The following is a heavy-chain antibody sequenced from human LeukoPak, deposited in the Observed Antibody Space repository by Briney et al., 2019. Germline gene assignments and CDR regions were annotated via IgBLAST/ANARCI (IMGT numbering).Heavy chain of an antibody. J-gene: IGHJ3*02. V-gene: IGHV1-2*02. Sequence: ASVKVSCEASGYTFTGYYMHWVRQAPGQGLEWMGWINPNSGGTNYAQKFQGRVTMTRDTSISTAYMELSRLRSDDTAVYYCAREMATIDAFDIWGQGTMVTVSS. CDR1: GYTFTGYY. CDR3: AREMATIDAFDI. D-gene: IGHD5-24*01. CDR2: INPNSGGT.